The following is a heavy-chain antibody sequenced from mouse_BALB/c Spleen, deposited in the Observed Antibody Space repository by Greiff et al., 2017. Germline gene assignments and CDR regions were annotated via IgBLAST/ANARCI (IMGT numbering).Heavy chain of an antibody. D-gene: IGHD1-3*01. CDR3: ARFDDKDDYYSAMDY. J-gene: IGHJ4*01. CDR1: GFTFSSFG. CDR2: ISSGSSTI. Sequence: DVMLVESGGGLVQPGGSRKLSCAASGFTFSSFGMHWVRQAPEKGLEWVAYISSGSSTIDYADTVKGRFTISSDNPKNTLFLQMTSLRSEHTAMYYCARFDDKDDYYSAMDYWGQGTAVTVSS. V-gene: IGHV5-17*02.